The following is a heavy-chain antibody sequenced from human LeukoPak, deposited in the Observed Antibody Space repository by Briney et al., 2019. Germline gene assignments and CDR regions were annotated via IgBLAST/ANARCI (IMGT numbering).Heavy chain of an antibody. CDR1: GFTFTSSA. D-gene: IGHD3-3*01. J-gene: IGHJ4*02. Sequence: SVKVSCKASGFTFTSSAMRWVRQARGQRLEWIGWIVVGSGNTNYAQKFQERVTITRDMSTSTAYMELSSLRSEDTAVYYCAAERITIFGVVMYWGQGTLVTVSS. CDR2: IVVGSGNT. CDR3: AAERITIFGVVMY. V-gene: IGHV1-58*02.